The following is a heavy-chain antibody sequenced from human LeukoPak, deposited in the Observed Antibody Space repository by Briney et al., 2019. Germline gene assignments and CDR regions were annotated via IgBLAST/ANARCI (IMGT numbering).Heavy chain of an antibody. D-gene: IGHD2-2*01. J-gene: IGHJ4*02. V-gene: IGHV5-51*01. CDR3: AMPCSSTICSSDY. CDR2: IYPRDSDT. Sequence: GASVKVSCKASGYTFTSYYMHWVRQAPGQGLEWMGIIYPRDSDTRYSPSFQGQVTISVDKSISTAYLQWSSLKASDTAMYYCAMPCSSTICSSDYWGQGTLVTVSS. CDR1: GYTFTSYY.